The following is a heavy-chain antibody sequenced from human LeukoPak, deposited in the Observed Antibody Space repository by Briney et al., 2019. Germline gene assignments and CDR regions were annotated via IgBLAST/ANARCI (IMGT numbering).Heavy chain of an antibody. V-gene: IGHV4-34*01. J-gene: IGHJ4*02. D-gene: IGHD3-9*01. CDR3: ARGRGYCDILTGYFPFGY. CDR2: INHSGST. Sequence: PSETLSLTCAVYGGSFSGYYWSWIRQPPGKGLEWIGEINHSGSTNYNPSLKSRVTISVDTSKNQFSLKLSSVTAADTAVYYCARGRGYCDILTGYFPFGYWGQGTLVTVSS. CDR1: GGSFSGYY.